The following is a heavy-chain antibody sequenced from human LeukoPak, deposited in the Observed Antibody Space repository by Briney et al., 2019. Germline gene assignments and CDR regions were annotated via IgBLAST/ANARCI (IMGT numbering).Heavy chain of an antibody. D-gene: IGHD6-19*01. CDR2: INPNSGGT. V-gene: IGHV1-2*02. Sequence: ASVKVSCKAYGDTFSFYALSWVRQAPGQGLEWMGWINPNSGGTNYAQKFQGRVTMTRDTSISTAYMELSRLRSDDTAVYYCARDRGQWLVQFAFDIWGQGTMVTVSS. CDR1: GDTFSFYA. J-gene: IGHJ3*02. CDR3: ARDRGQWLVQFAFDI.